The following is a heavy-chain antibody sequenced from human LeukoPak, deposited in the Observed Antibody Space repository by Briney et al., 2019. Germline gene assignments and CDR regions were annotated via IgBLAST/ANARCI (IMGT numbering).Heavy chain of an antibody. CDR3: ARECSGGSCYPNWFDP. D-gene: IGHD2-15*01. CDR2: ISAYNGNT. J-gene: IGHJ5*02. CDR1: GYTFTSYV. V-gene: IGHV1-18*01. Sequence: ASVKVSCKASGYTFTSYVISWVRQAPGQGLAGMGWISAYNGNTNYAQKLQGRVIMTTDTSTSTAYMELRSLRSDDTAVYYCARECSGGSCYPNWFDPWGQGTLVTVSS.